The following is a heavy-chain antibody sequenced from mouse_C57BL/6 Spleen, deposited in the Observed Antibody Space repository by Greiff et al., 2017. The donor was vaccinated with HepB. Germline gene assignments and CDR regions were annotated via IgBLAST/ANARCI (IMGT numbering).Heavy chain of an antibody. CDR3: ARGSTMVTTGCAY. CDR2: IYPGDGDT. Sequence: QVQLQQSGAELVKPGASVKISCKASGYAFSSYWMNWVKQRPGKGLEWIGQIYPGDGDTNYNGKFKGKATLTADKSSSTAYMQLSSLTSEDSAVYFCARGSTMVTTGCAYWGQGTLVTVSA. J-gene: IGHJ3*01. CDR1: GYAFSSYW. D-gene: IGHD2-2*01. V-gene: IGHV1-80*01.